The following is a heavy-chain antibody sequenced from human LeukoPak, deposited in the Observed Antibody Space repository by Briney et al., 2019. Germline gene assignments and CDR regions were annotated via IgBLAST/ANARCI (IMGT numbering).Heavy chain of an antibody. V-gene: IGHV3-30*19. Sequence: GGSLRLSCAASGFTFSSYGMHWVRQAPGKGLEWVAVISYDGSNKYYADSVKGRFTISRDNSKNTMDLQMNTLRLEDTAVYYCVPNGGGPPYFDYWGQGTLVTVSS. CDR2: ISYDGSNK. CDR1: GFTFSSYG. D-gene: IGHD3-16*01. CDR3: VPNGGGPPYFDY. J-gene: IGHJ4*02.